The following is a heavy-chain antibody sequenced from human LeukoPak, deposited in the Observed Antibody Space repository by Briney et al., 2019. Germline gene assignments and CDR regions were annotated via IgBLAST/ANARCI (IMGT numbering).Heavy chain of an antibody. CDR2: ISYDGSNK. Sequence: PGRSLRLSCAASGFTFSSYAMHWVRQAPGKGLEWVAVISYDGSNKYYADSVKGRFTISKDNSKNTLYLQMNSLRAEDTAVYYCAREDGLLGRGNLNYWGQGTLVTVSS. J-gene: IGHJ4*02. CDR1: GFTFSSYA. D-gene: IGHD4-23*01. V-gene: IGHV3-30-3*01. CDR3: AREDGLLGRGNLNY.